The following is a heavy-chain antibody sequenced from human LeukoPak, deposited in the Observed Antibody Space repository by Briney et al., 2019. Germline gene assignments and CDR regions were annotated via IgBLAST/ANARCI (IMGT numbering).Heavy chain of an antibody. D-gene: IGHD3-22*01. Sequence: GASVKVSCKASGGTFSSYAFSWVRQAPGQGLEWMGGIIPIFGTANYAQKFQGRVTITADESTSSAYMELSSLRSEDTAVYYCARALGVITYYFDYWGQGTLVTVSS. CDR2: IIPIFGTA. CDR1: GGTFSSYA. J-gene: IGHJ4*02. V-gene: IGHV1-69*13. CDR3: ARALGVITYYFDY.